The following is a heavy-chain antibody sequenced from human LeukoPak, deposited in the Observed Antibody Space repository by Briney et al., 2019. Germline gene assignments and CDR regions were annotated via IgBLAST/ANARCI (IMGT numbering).Heavy chain of an antibody. D-gene: IGHD6-13*01. J-gene: IGHJ6*02. V-gene: IGHV3-74*01. CDR1: GFTFSSYW. Sequence: GGSLGLSCAASGFTFSSYWMHWVRQAPGKGLVWVSRINSDGGSTYYADSVKGRFTISRDNAKNTLYVQMNSLSAEDTAVYYCARVGHSGGGDMDVWGQGTTVTVSS. CDR2: INSDGGST. CDR3: ARVGHSGGGDMDV.